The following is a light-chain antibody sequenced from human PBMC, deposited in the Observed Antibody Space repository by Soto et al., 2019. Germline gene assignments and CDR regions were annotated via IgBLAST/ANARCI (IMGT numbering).Light chain of an antibody. CDR3: QQYNNWPPLT. CDR2: GIS. J-gene: IGKJ5*01. Sequence: EIVLTQSPGTLSLSPGERATLSCRAGHTISSSYLAWYQQKPGQAPRLLMYGISRRATGIPDRFSGSGSGTDFTLTITRLEPEDFAVYYCQQYNNWPPLTFGQGTRLEIK. V-gene: IGKV3-20*01. CDR1: HTISSSY.